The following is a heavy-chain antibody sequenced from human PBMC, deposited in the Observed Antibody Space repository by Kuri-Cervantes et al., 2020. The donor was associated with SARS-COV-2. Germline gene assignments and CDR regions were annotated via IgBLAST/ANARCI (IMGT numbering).Heavy chain of an antibody. D-gene: IGHD2-2*01. V-gene: IGHV3-11*06. CDR2: ISSDSSHT. CDR1: GYTFIYSH. J-gene: IGHJ3*02. Sequence: GESLKISCAASGYTFIYSHMSWIRQAPGKGLERVSYISSDSSHTNNAEAVKGRFTIPRDNAKKSLYLQMNSLRAEDTAVYYCARLVFVDDFDIWGQGTMVTVSS. CDR3: ARLVFVDDFDI.